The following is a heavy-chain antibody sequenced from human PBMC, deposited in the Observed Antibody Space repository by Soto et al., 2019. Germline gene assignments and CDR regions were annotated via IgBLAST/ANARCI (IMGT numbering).Heavy chain of an antibody. V-gene: IGHV3-21*01. CDR2: ISSSSSYI. J-gene: IGHJ4*02. D-gene: IGHD6-19*01. Sequence: VGSLSLSCSASGCTFSSYSMNWVRQAPGKGLEWVSSISSSSSYIYYADSVKGRFTISRDNAKNSLYLQMNSLRAEDTAVYYCARSFGSGWPLDYWGQGTLVTVSS. CDR3: ARSFGSGWPLDY. CDR1: GCTFSSYS.